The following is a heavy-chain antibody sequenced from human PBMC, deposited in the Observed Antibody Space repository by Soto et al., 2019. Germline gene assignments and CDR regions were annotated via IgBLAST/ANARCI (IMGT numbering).Heavy chain of an antibody. V-gene: IGHV3-11*06. Sequence: XESLRLSCAASGFTFSDYFMSWIRQAAGKGLEWVSFISGSSDNIKYADSVKGRFTISRDNAKNSLYLQMNSLRAEDTAVYYCVRDSARIVVVPRVDGDNWLDPWGQGTLVTVSS. CDR2: ISGSSDNI. CDR1: GFTFSDYF. D-gene: IGHD2-2*01. J-gene: IGHJ5*02. CDR3: VRDSARIVVVPRVDGDNWLDP.